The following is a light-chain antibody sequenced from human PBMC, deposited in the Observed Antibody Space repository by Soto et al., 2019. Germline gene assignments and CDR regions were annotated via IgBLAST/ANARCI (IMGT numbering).Light chain of an antibody. V-gene: IGKV1-5*03. CDR3: QQHNSYSWT. CDR1: QSISSW. J-gene: IGKJ1*01. Sequence: DIQMTQSHSTLSASVADRVTITWRASQSISSWLAWYQQKKGKAPKLLIYKASSLESGVPSRFSGSGYGAEFNLTISSLQTDDFATYYCQQHNSYSWTFGQGTKVDIK. CDR2: KAS.